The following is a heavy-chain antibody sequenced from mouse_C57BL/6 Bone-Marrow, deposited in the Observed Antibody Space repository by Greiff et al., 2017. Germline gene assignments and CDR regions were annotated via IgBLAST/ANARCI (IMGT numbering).Heavy chain of an antibody. CDR1: GFTFSNYW. Sequence: EVKLVESGGGLVQPGGSMKLSCVASGFTFSNYWMNWVRQSPEKGLEWVAQIRLKSDNYATHYAESVKVRFTISSDDSKSSVYLQMNNLRAEDTVIYYCTPYDYDGYWGQGTTLTVSS. J-gene: IGHJ2*01. V-gene: IGHV6-3*01. CDR3: TPYDYDGY. CDR2: IRLKSDNYAT. D-gene: IGHD2-4*01.